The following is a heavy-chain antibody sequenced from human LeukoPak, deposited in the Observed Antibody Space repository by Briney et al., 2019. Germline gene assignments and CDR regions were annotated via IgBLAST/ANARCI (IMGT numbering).Heavy chain of an antibody. V-gene: IGHV3-23*01. CDR2: ISPTTGTT. Sequence: PGGPLRLPCPASGFPFSGYPWIGTPQAQGKGRKWLSAISPTTGTTFYADSVKGRFTISRDNSKNTLYLQMNILRAEDMAVYYCATKTSNGDRYFDYWGQGSLVTVSS. D-gene: IGHD4-17*01. CDR3: ATKTSNGDRYFDY. CDR1: GFPFSGYP. J-gene: IGHJ4*02.